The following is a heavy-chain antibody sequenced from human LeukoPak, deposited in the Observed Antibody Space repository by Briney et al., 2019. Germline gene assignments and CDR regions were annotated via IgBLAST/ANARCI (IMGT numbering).Heavy chain of an antibody. V-gene: IGHV4-34*01. J-gene: IGHJ6*02. D-gene: IGHD1-20*01. CDR3: ARVGLNYYYYYYGMDV. Sequence: PSETLSLTCAVYGGSFSGYYWSWIRQPPGKGLEWSGEINHSGSTNYNPSLKSRVTISVDTSKNQFSLKLSSVTAADTAVYYCARVGLNYYYYYYGMDVWGQGTTVTVSS. CDR1: GGSFSGYY. CDR2: INHSGST.